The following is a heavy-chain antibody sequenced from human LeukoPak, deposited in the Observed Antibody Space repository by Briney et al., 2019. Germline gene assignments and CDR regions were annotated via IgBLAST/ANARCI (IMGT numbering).Heavy chain of an antibody. J-gene: IGHJ4*02. CDR2: ISAYNGNT. CDR3: ARNRPSRSSSSPADY. V-gene: IGHV1-18*01. Sequence: ASVKVSCKASGGTFSSYAISWVRQAPGQGLEWMGWISAYNGNTNYAQKLQGRVTMTTDTSTSTAYMELRSLRSDDTAVYYCARNRPSRSSSSPADYWGQGTLVTVSS. CDR1: GGTFSSYA. D-gene: IGHD6-6*01.